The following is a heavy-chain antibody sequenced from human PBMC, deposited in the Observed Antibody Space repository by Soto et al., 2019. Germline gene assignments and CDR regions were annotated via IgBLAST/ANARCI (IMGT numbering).Heavy chain of an antibody. CDR3: ARAVRYCSGGSCYEFRYFDY. V-gene: IGHV4-34*01. CDR1: GGSFSGYY. J-gene: IGHJ4*02. D-gene: IGHD2-15*01. Sequence: QVQLQQWGAGLLKPSETLSLTCAVYGGSFSGYYWSWIRQPPGKGLEWIGEINHSGRTNYNPSLKSRVTISVDTSKNQFSLKLSSVTAADTAVYYCARAVRYCSGGSCYEFRYFDYWGQGTLVTVSS. CDR2: INHSGRT.